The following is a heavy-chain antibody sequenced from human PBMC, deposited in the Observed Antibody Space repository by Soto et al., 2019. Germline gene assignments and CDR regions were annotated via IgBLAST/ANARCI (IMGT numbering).Heavy chain of an antibody. D-gene: IGHD1-26*01. Sequence: QVQLVQSGAEVKKPGASVKVSCKASGYTFTSYYMHWVRQAPGQGLEWLGIINPSGGSTNYAQKFKGRVTMTRETSTNTVYMELSSLRSEDTAVYYCARDMVGANGCWGQGTLVTVSS. CDR1: GYTFTSYY. V-gene: IGHV1-46*01. J-gene: IGHJ4*02. CDR2: INPSGGST. CDR3: ARDMVGANGC.